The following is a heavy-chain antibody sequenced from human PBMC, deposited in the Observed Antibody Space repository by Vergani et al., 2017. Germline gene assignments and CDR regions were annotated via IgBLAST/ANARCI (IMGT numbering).Heavy chain of an antibody. CDR3: ARYRGWELIFDY. D-gene: IGHD1-26*01. Sequence: EVQLVESGGGLVQPGRSLRLSCAASGFTFDDYAMHWVRQAPGKGLEWVSGISWNSGSIGYADSVKGRFTISRDNAKNSLYLQMNSLRAEDTAVYYCARYRGWELIFDYWGQGTLVTVSS. V-gene: IGHV3-9*01. CDR2: ISWNSGSI. CDR1: GFTFDDYA. J-gene: IGHJ4*02.